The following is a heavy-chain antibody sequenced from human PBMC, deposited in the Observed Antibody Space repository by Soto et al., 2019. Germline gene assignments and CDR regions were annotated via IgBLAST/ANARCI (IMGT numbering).Heavy chain of an antibody. D-gene: IGHD2-2*01. CDR2: ISSSSSYI. CDR3: ARWGDIVVVPAAQFDY. V-gene: IGHV3-21*01. Sequence: PGGSLRLSCAASGFTFSSYSMNWVRRAPGKGLEWVSSISSSSSYIYYADSVKGRFTISRDNAKNSLYLQMNSLRAEDTAVYYCARWGDIVVVPAAQFDYWGQGTLVTVSS. J-gene: IGHJ4*02. CDR1: GFTFSSYS.